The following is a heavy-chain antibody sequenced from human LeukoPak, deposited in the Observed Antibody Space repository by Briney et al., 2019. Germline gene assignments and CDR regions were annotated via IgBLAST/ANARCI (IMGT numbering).Heavy chain of an antibody. D-gene: IGHD2-2*01. CDR3: ARDGDTALVTSWFDT. Sequence: VASVKVSCKASGDTFSSYSLSWVRQAPGQGLGWMGGIIPIFATANYAQKFQGRVTITADESTSTAYMELGSLTFEDTAIYYCARDGDTALVTSWFDTWGQGTLVTVSS. V-gene: IGHV1-69*13. J-gene: IGHJ5*02. CDR2: IIPIFATA. CDR1: GDTFSSYS.